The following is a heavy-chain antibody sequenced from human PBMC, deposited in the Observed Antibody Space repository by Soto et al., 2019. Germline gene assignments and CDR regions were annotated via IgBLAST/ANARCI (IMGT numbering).Heavy chain of an antibody. CDR2: IYPGDSDT. V-gene: IGHV5-51*01. CDR1: GYSFPKYY. CDR3: ARSPSYDSGGYYYGFGASDI. D-gene: IGHD3-22*01. J-gene: IGHJ3*02. Sequence: PGESLKISCKGSGYSFPKYYIGWVRQMPGKGLEWMGIIYPGDSDTRYSPSFQGHVTISADKSINTAYLQWSSLKASDTAMYYCARSPSYDSGGYYYGFGASDIWGRGTVVTVSS.